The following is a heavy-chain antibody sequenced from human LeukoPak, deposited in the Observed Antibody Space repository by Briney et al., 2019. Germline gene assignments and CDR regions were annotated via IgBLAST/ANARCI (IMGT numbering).Heavy chain of an antibody. CDR2: ISAYNGNT. Sequence: GASVKVSCKASGYTFTSYGISWVRQAPGQGLEWMGWISAYNGNTNYAQKLQGRVTMTTDTSTSTAYMELRSLRSDDTAVYYCARAFNYYGSGSYLVYWGQGTLVTVSS. CDR1: GYTFTSYG. V-gene: IGHV1-18*01. CDR3: ARAFNYYGSGSYLVY. D-gene: IGHD3-10*01. J-gene: IGHJ4*02.